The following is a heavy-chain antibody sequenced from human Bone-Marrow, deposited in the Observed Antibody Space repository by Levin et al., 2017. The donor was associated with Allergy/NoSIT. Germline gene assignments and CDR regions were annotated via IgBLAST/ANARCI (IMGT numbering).Heavy chain of an antibody. CDR3: ARERGHLYGDNSGYMGPYAFDV. V-gene: IGHV4-59*01. Sequence: SETLSLICTVSGGSLNNYFWSWIRQTPGKGPEWIGYIHHSGSTEYSRSLRSRVTISLDMSKSQFSLKLTSVTAADTAVYFCARERGHLYGDNSGYMGPYAFDVWGQGTMVVVSS. CDR1: GGSLNNYF. J-gene: IGHJ3*01. D-gene: IGHD3-22*01. CDR2: IHHSGST.